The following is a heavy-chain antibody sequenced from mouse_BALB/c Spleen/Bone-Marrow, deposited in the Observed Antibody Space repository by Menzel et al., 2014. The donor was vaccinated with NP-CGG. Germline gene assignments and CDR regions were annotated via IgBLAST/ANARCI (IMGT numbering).Heavy chain of an antibody. CDR3: ARVAYYNVYFDY. CDR2: INGNGGSS. J-gene: IGHJ2*01. Sequence: EVKVVESGGGLVQPGGSLKLSCAASGITFSNYGMSWIRQTPDKRLELVATINGNGGSSYYPDSVKGRFTISRDNAKNTLYLQMGSLKSEDTAMYYCARVAYYNVYFDYWGQGTTLTVSS. D-gene: IGHD2-12*01. V-gene: IGHV5-6-3*01. CDR1: GITFSNYG.